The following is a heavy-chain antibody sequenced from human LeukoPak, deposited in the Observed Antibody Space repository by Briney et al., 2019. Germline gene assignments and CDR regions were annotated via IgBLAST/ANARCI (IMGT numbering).Heavy chain of an antibody. D-gene: IGHD3-22*01. CDR1: GYTFTSYD. J-gene: IGHJ4*02. Sequence: ASVKASCKASGYTFTSYDINWVRQATGKGLEWMGWMNPNSGNTGYAQKFQGRVTMTRNTSISTAYMELSSLRSEDMAVYYCARGPYDSSGYYRSFDYWGQGTLVTVSS. CDR2: MNPNSGNT. CDR3: ARGPYDSSGYYRSFDY. V-gene: IGHV1-8*01.